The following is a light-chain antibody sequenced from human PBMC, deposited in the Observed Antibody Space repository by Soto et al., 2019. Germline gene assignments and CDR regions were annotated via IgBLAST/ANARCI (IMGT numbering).Light chain of an antibody. V-gene: IGLV2-23*02. CDR3: CSYAGNSEV. J-gene: IGLJ1*01. CDR1: SGDVGGYNL. Sequence: QSALTQPASVSGPPGQSITIPCTGTSGDVGGYNLVSWYQQHPGKAPKLMIYEVTERPSGVSNRFSGSKSGNTASLTISGLQPDDEADYYCCSYAGNSEVFGTGTTLPVL. CDR2: EVT.